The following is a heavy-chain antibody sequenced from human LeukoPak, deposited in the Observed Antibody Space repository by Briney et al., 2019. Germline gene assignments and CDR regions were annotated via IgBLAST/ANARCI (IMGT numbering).Heavy chain of an antibody. Sequence: ASVKVSCKASGGTFSSYAISWVRQAPGQGLEWMGGIIPIFGKANYAQKFQGRVTITADESTSTAYMELSSLRSEDTAVYYCARGASRSTYYDFWSDDAFDIWGQGTMVTVSS. CDR3: ARGASRSTYYDFWSDDAFDI. V-gene: IGHV1-69*13. CDR1: GGTFSSYA. D-gene: IGHD3-3*01. J-gene: IGHJ3*02. CDR2: IIPIFGKA.